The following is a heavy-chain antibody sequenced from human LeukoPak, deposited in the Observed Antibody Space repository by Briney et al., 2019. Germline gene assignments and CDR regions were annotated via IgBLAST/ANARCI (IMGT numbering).Heavy chain of an antibody. V-gene: IGHV1-46*01. CDR1: GYTFTSYY. CDR2: INPSGGST. Sequence: ASVKVSCKASGYTFTSYYMHWVRQAPGQGLEWMGIINPSGGSTSYAQKFQGRVTMTRDTSTSTVYMELSSLRSEDTAVYYCARDAGHYYYDSSGSPWDYWGQGTLVTVSS. CDR3: ARDAGHYYYDSSGSPWDY. D-gene: IGHD3-22*01. J-gene: IGHJ4*02.